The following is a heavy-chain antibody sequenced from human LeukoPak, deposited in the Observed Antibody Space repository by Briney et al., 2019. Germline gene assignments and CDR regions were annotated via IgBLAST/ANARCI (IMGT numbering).Heavy chain of an antibody. D-gene: IGHD4-11*01. Sequence: GGSLRLSCAASGFTFSAYAMTWVRQAPGKGLEWVSVISNSGDTYYADSVKGRFTVSRDNSKNTLYLEMNILRAEDTAVYYCAKPPYSSYVVPTVWGQGTLVTVSS. CDR2: ISNSGDT. CDR1: GFTFSAYA. J-gene: IGHJ4*02. CDR3: AKPPYSSYVVPTV. V-gene: IGHV3-23*01.